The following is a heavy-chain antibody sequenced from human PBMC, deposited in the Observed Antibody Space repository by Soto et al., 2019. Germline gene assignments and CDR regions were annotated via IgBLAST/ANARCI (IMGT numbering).Heavy chain of an antibody. CDR3: AKAPSSFYYAMIVELDY. CDR1: GFTFSSYG. J-gene: IGHJ4*02. D-gene: IGHD3-22*01. Sequence: PGGSLRLSCAASGFTFSSYGMHWVRQAPGKGLEWVGVITYDGSNKYYAGSVKGRFTISRDNSKNTLYLQMNSLRAEDTAVYYCAKAPSSFYYAMIVELDYWGQGTLVTVSS. V-gene: IGHV3-30*18. CDR2: ITYDGSNK.